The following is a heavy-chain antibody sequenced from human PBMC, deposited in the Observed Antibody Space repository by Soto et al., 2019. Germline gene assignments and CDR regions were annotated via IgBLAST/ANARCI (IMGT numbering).Heavy chain of an antibody. V-gene: IGHV1-2*02. CDR3: AREDQTYYYDSSGYYAFDS. CDR2: INPNSGGT. J-gene: IGHJ5*01. D-gene: IGHD3-22*01. Sequence: ASVKVSCKASGYTFTGYYMHWVRQAPGQGLEWMGWINPNSGGTNYAQKFQGRVTMTRDTSISTAYMELSRLRSDDTAVYYCAREDQTYYYDSSGYYAFDSWGQGTLVTVSS. CDR1: GYTFTGYY.